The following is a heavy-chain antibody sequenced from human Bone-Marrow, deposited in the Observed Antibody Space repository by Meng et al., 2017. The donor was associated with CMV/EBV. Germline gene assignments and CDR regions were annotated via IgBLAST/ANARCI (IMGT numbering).Heavy chain of an antibody. CDR2: ISAYNGNT. J-gene: IGHJ3*02. V-gene: IGHV1-18*01. CDR3: ARVFGYAFDI. D-gene: IGHD3-3*01. CDR1: GGTFSSYA. Sequence: ASVKVSCKASGGTFSSYAISWVRQAPGQGLEWMCGISAYNGNTNYAQKLQGRVTMTTDTSTSTAYMELRSLRSDDTAVYYCARVFGYAFDIWGQGTMVTVSS.